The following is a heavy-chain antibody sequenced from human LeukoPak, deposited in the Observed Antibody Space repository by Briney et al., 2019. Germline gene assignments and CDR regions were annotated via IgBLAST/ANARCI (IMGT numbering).Heavy chain of an antibody. CDR2: INPNSGGA. J-gene: IGHJ4*02. CDR3: AREPRITIFGVVMPFDY. V-gene: IGHV1-2*02. CDR1: GYTFTGYY. Sequence: ASVKVSCKASGYTFTGYYMHWVRQAPGQGLEGMGWINPNSGGANYAQKFQGRVTMTRDTSISTAYMELSRLRSDDTAVYYCAREPRITIFGVVMPFDYWGQGTLVTVSP. D-gene: IGHD3-3*01.